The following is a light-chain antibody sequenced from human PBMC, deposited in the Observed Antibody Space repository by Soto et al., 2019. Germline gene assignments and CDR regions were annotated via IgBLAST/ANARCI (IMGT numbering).Light chain of an antibody. Sequence: DIQLTQSPSFLSASVGDRVTITCRASQDISSHLVWFQQEPGKAPNRLIYAASTLQSEVPSRFTGVGAGTEFTLTISSLQPEDVEIYYCLQLNSFPPTFGQGTKVETK. CDR3: LQLNSFPPT. CDR1: QDISSH. J-gene: IGKJ1*01. V-gene: IGKV1-9*01. CDR2: AAS.